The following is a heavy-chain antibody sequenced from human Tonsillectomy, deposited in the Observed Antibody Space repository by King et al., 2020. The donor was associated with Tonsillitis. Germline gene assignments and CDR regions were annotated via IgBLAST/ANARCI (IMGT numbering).Heavy chain of an antibody. CDR1: GFTFSSYA. D-gene: IGHD6-13*01. J-gene: IGHJ5*02. CDR3: ARGRGAAAGGFDP. V-gene: IGHV3-30*04. CDR2: ISYDGRNK. Sequence: QLVQSGGGVVQPGWSLRLSCAASGFTFSSYAMHWVRQAPGKGLEWVALISYDGRNKYYADFVKGRFTISRDNFKNTLYLQMNSLRPEDTAVYYCARGRGAAAGGFDPWGQGTLVTVSS.